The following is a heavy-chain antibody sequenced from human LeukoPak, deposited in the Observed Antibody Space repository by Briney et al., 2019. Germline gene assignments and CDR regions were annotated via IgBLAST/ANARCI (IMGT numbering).Heavy chain of an antibody. CDR1: GYTFTGYY. D-gene: IGHD2-2*01. CDR3: ARDADIVVVPAASGYYMDV. CDR2: INPNSGGT. J-gene: IGHJ6*03. V-gene: IGHV1-2*02. Sequence: ASVKVSCKASGYTFTGYYMHWVRQAPGQGLEWMGWINPNSGGTNYAQKFQGRVTMTRDTSISTAYMELSRLRSDDTAVYYCARDADIVVVPAASGYYMDVWGKGTTVTVSS.